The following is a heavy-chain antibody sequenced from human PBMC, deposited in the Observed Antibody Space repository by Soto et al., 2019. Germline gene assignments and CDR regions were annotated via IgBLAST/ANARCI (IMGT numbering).Heavy chain of an antibody. CDR1: GGTFSSYA. CDR2: IIPIFGTT. Sequence: ASVKVSCKASGGTFSSYAISWVRQAPGQGLEWMGGIIPIFGTTNYAQKFQGRLTITADESATTAYMELSSLRSEDTAVYYCARLRWTETTCSGGSCYFDYWGQGTLVTVSS. J-gene: IGHJ4*02. CDR3: ARLRWTETTCSGGSCYFDY. V-gene: IGHV1-69*13. D-gene: IGHD2-15*01.